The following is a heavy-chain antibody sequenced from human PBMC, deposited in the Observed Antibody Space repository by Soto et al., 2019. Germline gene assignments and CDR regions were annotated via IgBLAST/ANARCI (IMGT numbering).Heavy chain of an antibody. Sequence: SETISLRSSVSRGSGSDKGYCRRWIRQPPRKRLEWIGYASXSATLNYNRSLKSRVTIAVDLSTNRFSLRRSSVTTGDKALYYCARPTAVPNILGSRYFLDCWGQGTLVIVSS. V-gene: IGHV4-61*08. J-gene: IGHJ4*02. CDR2: ASXSATL. CDR3: ARPTAVPNILGSRYFLDC. D-gene: IGHD4-17*01. CDR1: RGSGSDKGYC.